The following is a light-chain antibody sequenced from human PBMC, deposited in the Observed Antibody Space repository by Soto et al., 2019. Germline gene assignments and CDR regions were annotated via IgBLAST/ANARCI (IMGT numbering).Light chain of an antibody. CDR3: QQYGSSPRT. CDR2: GAS. V-gene: IGKV3-20*01. CDR1: QSVSGSF. J-gene: IGKJ1*01. Sequence: EIVLTQSPGTLSLSPGERATLSCRASQSVSGSFLAWHQQKPGQAPRLLIYGASSRATGIPDRFSGSGSGTDFTLTINRLEPEDFAVYYCQQYGSSPRTFGQGTKVEIK.